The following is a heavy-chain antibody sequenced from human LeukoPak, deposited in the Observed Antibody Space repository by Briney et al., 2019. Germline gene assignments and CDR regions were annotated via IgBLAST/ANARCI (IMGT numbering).Heavy chain of an antibody. D-gene: IGHD2-2*01. Sequence: PGGSLRLSCAASGFTFSSYSMNWVRQAPGKGLEWVSSISSSSSYIYYADSVKGRFTISRDNAKNSLYLQMNSLRAEDTAVYYCARDRYFRYCSSTSCYAYYYYYGMDVWGQGTTVTVSS. CDR1: GFTFSSYS. CDR3: ARDRYFRYCSSTSCYAYYYYYGMDV. J-gene: IGHJ6*02. CDR2: ISSSSSYI. V-gene: IGHV3-21*01.